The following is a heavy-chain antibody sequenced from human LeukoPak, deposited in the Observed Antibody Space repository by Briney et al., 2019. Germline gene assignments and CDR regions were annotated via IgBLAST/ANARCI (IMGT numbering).Heavy chain of an antibody. J-gene: IGHJ3*02. D-gene: IGHD4-17*01. V-gene: IGHV5-51*01. CDR3: ARRGLSITVTGDDAFDI. CDR1: GYSFTSYW. Sequence: GESLKISCKGSGYSFTSYWIGWVRQMPGKGLEWMGIIYPGDSDTRYSPSFQGQVTISADKSISTAYLQWSSLKASDTAMYYCARRGLSITVTGDDAFDIWGQGTMVTVSS. CDR2: IYPGDSDT.